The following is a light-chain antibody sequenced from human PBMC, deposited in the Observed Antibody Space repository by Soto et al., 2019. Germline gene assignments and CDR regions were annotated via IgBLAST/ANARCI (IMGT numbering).Light chain of an antibody. Sequence: QSALTQPASVSGSLGQSITIYCTGTSNNYVSWYQQHPGKAPKLMIDEVANRPSGVSNRFSGSKSGNTASLTISGLQAEDEADYYCGSYRSGTTLIFGGGTKLTVL. CDR3: GSYRSGTTLI. CDR1: SNNY. J-gene: IGLJ2*01. V-gene: IGLV2-14*01. CDR2: EVA.